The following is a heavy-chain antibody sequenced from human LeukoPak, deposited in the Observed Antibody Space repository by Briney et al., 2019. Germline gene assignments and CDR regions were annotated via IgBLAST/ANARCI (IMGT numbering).Heavy chain of an antibody. CDR1: GFTFSSYW. V-gene: IGHV3-7*01. Sequence: GGSLRLSCAASGFTFSSYWMSWVRQAPGKGLEWVANIKQDGSEKYYVDSVKGRFTISRDNAKNSLYLQMNSLRAEDMAVYYCARDTVVVVAATGAFDIWGQGTMVTVSS. CDR2: IKQDGSEK. D-gene: IGHD2-15*01. CDR3: ARDTVVVVAATGAFDI. J-gene: IGHJ3*02.